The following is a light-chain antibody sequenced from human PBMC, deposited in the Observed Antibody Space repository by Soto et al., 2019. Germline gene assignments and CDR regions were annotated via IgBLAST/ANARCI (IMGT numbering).Light chain of an antibody. J-gene: IGLJ1*01. CDR3: SSYTSSSTLDV. CDR2: EVS. V-gene: IGLV2-14*01. Sequence: QSVLTQPASVSGSPGQSITISCTGTSSDVGGYNYVSWYQQHPGKAPKLMIYEVSNRPSGVSNRFSGSKSGNTASLTISGLQAEDGADYYCSSYTSSSTLDVFGTGTKLTVL. CDR1: SSDVGGYNY.